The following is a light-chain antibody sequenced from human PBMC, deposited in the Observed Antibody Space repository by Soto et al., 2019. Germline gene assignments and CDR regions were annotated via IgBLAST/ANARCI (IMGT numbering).Light chain of an antibody. CDR2: DAS. CDR3: QQRSNWPLT. J-gene: IGKJ4*01. CDR1: QRISSD. Sequence: IVLTQSQGTLCFSPLEGGPLXCRASQRISSDLAWYQQKPGQAPRLLIYDASNRATGIPARFSGSGSGTDFTLTISSLEPEDFAVYYCQQRSNWPLTFGGGTKVDI. V-gene: IGKV3-11*01.